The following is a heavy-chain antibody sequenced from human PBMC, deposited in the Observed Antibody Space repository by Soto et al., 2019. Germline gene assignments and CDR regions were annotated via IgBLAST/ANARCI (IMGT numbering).Heavy chain of an antibody. CDR3: AQIPNYYQYGPFEP. Sequence: QITLKESGPTLVKPTQTLTLTCTFSGFSLTTRGVGVGWIRQPPGKALECLALIYWDDDKRYSPSLQSRLSITKDTFKNQVVLTRTNVDPVDTATYCRAQIPNYYQYGPFEPWGQGTLVSVSS. CDR1: GFSLTTRGVG. V-gene: IGHV2-5*02. D-gene: IGHD3-16*01. J-gene: IGHJ5*02. CDR2: IYWDDDK.